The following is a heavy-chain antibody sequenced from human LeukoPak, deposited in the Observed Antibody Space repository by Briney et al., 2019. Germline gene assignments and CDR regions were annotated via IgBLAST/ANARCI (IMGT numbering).Heavy chain of an antibody. CDR3: ARAIVVVPAAILPYYYYMDV. D-gene: IGHD2-2*02. CDR2: IIPIFGTA. CDR1: GGTFSSYA. Sequence: ASVKVSCKASGGTFSSYAISWVRQAPGQGLEWMGGIIPIFGTANYAQKFQGGVTITADESTSTAYMELSSLRSEDKAVYYCARAIVVVPAAILPYYYYMDVWGKGTTVTVSS. V-gene: IGHV1-69*13. J-gene: IGHJ6*03.